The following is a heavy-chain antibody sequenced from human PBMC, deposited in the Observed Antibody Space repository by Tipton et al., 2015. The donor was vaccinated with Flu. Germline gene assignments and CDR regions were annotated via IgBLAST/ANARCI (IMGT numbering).Heavy chain of an antibody. CDR2: IYYSGST. Sequence: TLSLTCTVSGGSISSYYWSWIRQPPGKGLGWIGYIYYSGSTNYNPSLKSRVTISVDTSKNQFSLKLGSVTAADTAVYYCARWEYIVANPPLGAFDPWGQGTLVTVSS. CDR1: GGSISSYY. J-gene: IGHJ5*02. CDR3: ARWEYIVANPPLGAFDP. D-gene: IGHD5-12*01. V-gene: IGHV4-59*01.